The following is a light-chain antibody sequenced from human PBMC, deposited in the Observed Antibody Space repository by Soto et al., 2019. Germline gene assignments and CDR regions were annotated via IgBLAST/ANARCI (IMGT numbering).Light chain of an antibody. Sequence: QSVLTQPASVSGSPGQSITISCTGTTSDIGGYIYVAWYQQNPGKAPKLIIYDVSRRPSGVSNRFSGSKSGNTASLTISGLQAEDEADYYCSSYTSDTTIVFGGGTKVTVL. V-gene: IGLV2-14*01. CDR2: DVS. J-gene: IGLJ2*01. CDR3: SSYTSDTTIV. CDR1: TSDIGGYIY.